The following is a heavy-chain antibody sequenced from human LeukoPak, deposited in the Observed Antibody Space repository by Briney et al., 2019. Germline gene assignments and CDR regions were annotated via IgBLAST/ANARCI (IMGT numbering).Heavy chain of an antibody. V-gene: IGHV3-21*01. D-gene: IGHD6-19*01. J-gene: IGHJ2*01. CDR1: GFTVSSNY. CDR2: ISLSSSYI. CDR3: ARGQAVGTDDWYFDL. Sequence: GGSLRLSCADSGFTVSSNYMRWVRQAPGKGLEWVSFISLSSSYIYYTDSVKGRFTISRDNAKNSLSLQMNSLRAEDTAVYYCARGQAVGTDDWYFDLWGRGTLVTVSS.